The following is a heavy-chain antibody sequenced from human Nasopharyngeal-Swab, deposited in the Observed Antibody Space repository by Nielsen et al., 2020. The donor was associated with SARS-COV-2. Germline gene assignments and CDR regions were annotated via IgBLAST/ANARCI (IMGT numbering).Heavy chain of an antibody. CDR2: ISYDGSNK. Sequence: GGSLRLSCAASGFTFSSYGMHWVRQAPGKGLEWVAVISYDGSNKYYPDSVKGRFTISRDNSKNTLYLQMNSLRAEDTAVYYCAKEDFFGSSGYYMGPDYWGQGTLVTVSS. CDR3: AKEDFFGSSGYYMGPDY. CDR1: GFTFSSYG. V-gene: IGHV3-30*18. J-gene: IGHJ4*02. D-gene: IGHD3-22*01.